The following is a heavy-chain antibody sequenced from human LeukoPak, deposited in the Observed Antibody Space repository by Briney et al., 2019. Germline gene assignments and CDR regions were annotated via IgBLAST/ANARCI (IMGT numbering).Heavy chain of an antibody. CDR3: AKDQYYDSSGYFGPNHDAFDI. Sequence: PGGSLRLSCAASGFTFSSYAMSWVRQAPGKGLEWVSAISGSGGSTYYADSVKGRFTISRDNSKNALYLQMNSLRAEDTAVYYCAKDQYYDSSGYFGPNHDAFDIWGQGTMVTVSS. CDR2: ISGSGGST. V-gene: IGHV3-23*01. CDR1: GFTFSSYA. D-gene: IGHD3-22*01. J-gene: IGHJ3*02.